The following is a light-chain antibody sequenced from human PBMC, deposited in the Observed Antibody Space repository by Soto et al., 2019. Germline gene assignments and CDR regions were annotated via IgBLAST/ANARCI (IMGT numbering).Light chain of an antibody. Sequence: QSALTQPASVSGSPGQSITISCTGTSSDFGSYNYVSWYQQHPGKAPKLMIYAVTHRPSGVSNRFSGSKSGNTASLTISGLQAEDEADYYCSSYTYTTTVFGGGTQLTVL. CDR2: AVT. J-gene: IGLJ7*01. V-gene: IGLV2-14*03. CDR3: SSYTYTTTV. CDR1: SSDFGSYNY.